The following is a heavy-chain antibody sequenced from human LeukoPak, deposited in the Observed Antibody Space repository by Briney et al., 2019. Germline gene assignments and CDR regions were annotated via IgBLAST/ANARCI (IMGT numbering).Heavy chain of an antibody. Sequence: GSLRPFCAASGFNFSNHSMNWVRQASGKGLEWVSSISSSSSYIYYADSVKGRFTISRDNAKNTLYLQMNSLRAEDTAVYYCARVSIPVAHMDVWGKGTTVTVSS. J-gene: IGHJ6*03. D-gene: IGHD2-2*01. CDR3: ARVSIPVAHMDV. CDR2: ISSSSSYI. CDR1: GFNFSNHS. V-gene: IGHV3-21*01.